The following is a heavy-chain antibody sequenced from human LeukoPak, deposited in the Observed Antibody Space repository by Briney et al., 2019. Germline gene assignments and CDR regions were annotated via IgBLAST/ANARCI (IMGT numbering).Heavy chain of an antibody. CDR2: ISAYNGNT. V-gene: IGHV1-18*01. Sequence: ASVKVSCKASGYTFISYGISWVRQAPGQGLEWMGWISAYNGNTNYAQKLQGRVTMTTDTSTSTAYMELRSLRSDDTAVYYCARDRSGTEYYYDSSGYYPFDYWGQGTLVTVSS. D-gene: IGHD3-22*01. J-gene: IGHJ4*02. CDR3: ARDRSGTEYYYDSSGYYPFDY. CDR1: GYTFISYG.